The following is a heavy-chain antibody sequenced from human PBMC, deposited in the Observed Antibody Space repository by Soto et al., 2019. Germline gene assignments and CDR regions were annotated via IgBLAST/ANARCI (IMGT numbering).Heavy chain of an antibody. CDR3: AKDQVDIVATITPFDY. V-gene: IGHV3-23*01. CDR2: ISGSGDST. D-gene: IGHD5-12*01. CDR1: GFTFSSYA. J-gene: IGHJ4*02. Sequence: GGSLRLSCAASGFTFSSYAMSWVRQAPGKGLEWVSAISGSGDSTYYADSVKGRFTIARDNSKNTLYLQMNSLRAEDMAVYYCAKDQVDIVATITPFDYWGQGILVTVSS.